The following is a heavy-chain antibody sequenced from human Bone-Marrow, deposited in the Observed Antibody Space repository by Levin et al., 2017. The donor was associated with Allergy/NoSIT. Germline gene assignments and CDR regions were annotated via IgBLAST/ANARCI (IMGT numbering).Heavy chain of an antibody. CDR1: GFTFSKYA. V-gene: IGHV3-23*01. Sequence: GGSLRLSCVASGFTFSKYAMSWVRQAPGKGLEWVSAISGSGVSTYYADSVKGRSTISRDNSKNTLYLQMNSLRAEDTAVYYCAKKYYASGSYRFDYWGQGTLVTVSS. D-gene: IGHD3-10*01. CDR3: AKKYYASGSYRFDY. CDR2: ISGSGVST. J-gene: IGHJ4*02.